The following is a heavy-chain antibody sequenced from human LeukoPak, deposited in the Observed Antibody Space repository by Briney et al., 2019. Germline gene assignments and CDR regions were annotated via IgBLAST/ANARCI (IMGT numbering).Heavy chain of an antibody. CDR3: YWLDCYNYFDH. V-gene: IGHV3-15*07. D-gene: IGHD5-24*01. Sequence: GGSLRLSCAASGFTFSNAWMNWVRQAPGKGLEWVGRIKSKTDGGTTDYAAPVKGRFTISRDDSKNTLYMQMNRLKTEDTAVYYCYWLDCYNYFDHWGQGTLVTVSS. CDR1: GFTFSNAW. J-gene: IGHJ4*02. CDR2: IKSKTDGGTT.